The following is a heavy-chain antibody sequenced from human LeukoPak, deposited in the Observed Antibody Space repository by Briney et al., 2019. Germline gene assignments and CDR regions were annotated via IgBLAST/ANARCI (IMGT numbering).Heavy chain of an antibody. D-gene: IGHD3-9*01. CDR2: ISGDKSHT. V-gene: IGHV3-74*01. CDR1: GFTFSTYW. Sequence: GGSLRLSCAGSGFTFSTYWIHWVRQAPGQGLVWVSGISGDKSHTAYADSVKGRFTISRDNAKNTLHLQMNSLRAEDTAVYYCAKDETSPLRYFDWLLSGHDYWGQGTLVTVSS. CDR3: AKDETSPLRYFDWLLSGHDY. J-gene: IGHJ4*02.